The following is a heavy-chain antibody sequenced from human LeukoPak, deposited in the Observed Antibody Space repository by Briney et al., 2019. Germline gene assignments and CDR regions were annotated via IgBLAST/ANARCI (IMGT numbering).Heavy chain of an antibody. CDR1: GFTFSGSA. D-gene: IGHD2-15*01. V-gene: IGHV3-73*01. J-gene: IGHJ6*03. CDR2: IRSKANSYAT. CDR3: TRGSATVGYCSGGSCYSSYYYMDV. Sequence: GGSLTLSCAASGFTFSGSAMHWVRQASGKGLEWVGRIRSKANSYATAYAASVKGRFTISRDDSKNTAYLQMNSLKTEDTAVYYCTRGSATVGYCSGGSCYSSYYYMDVWGKGTTVTVSS.